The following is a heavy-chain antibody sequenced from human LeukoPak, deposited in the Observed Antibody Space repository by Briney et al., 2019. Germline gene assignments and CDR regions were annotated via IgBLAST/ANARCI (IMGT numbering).Heavy chain of an antibody. D-gene: IGHD3-10*01. Sequence: PGGSLRLSCAASGFTFSIYSLNWVRQAPGKGLEWVAYIGRSGDRTTKYADSVKGRFTISRDNAENSLFLQMNSLRAEDTAVYYCAVPPLSGSGSSRPLAGVDVWGQGTTVIVSS. J-gene: IGHJ6*02. V-gene: IGHV3-48*04. CDR1: GFTFSIYS. CDR3: AVPPLSGSGSSRPLAGVDV. CDR2: IGRSGDRTT.